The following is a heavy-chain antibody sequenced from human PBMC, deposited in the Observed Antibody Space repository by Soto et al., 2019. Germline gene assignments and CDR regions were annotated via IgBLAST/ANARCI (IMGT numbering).Heavy chain of an antibody. CDR2: IYYSGST. D-gene: IGHD6-13*01. CDR3: ARVLVGSWNKGGYYYYGMDV. V-gene: IGHV4-59*01. CDR1: GGSISSYY. J-gene: IGHJ6*02. Sequence: SETLSLTCTVSGGSISSYYWSWIRQPPGKGLEWIGYIYYSGSTNYNPSLKSRVTISVDTSKNQFSLKLSSVTAADTAVYYCARVLVGSWNKGGYYYYGMDVWGQGTTVTAP.